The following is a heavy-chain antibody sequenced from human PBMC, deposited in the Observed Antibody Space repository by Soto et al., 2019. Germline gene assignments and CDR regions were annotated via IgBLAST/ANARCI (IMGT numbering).Heavy chain of an antibody. J-gene: IGHJ4*02. V-gene: IGHV1-18*01. CDR3: ARDIKSIAAAGQDVDY. CDR2: ISAYNGNT. D-gene: IGHD6-13*01. Sequence: ACVXVSVKAAVYTFTSYGIRGLLQAAGQGLEWMGWISAYNGNTNYAQKLQGRVTMTTDTSTSTAYMELRSLRSDDTAVYYCARDIKSIAAAGQDVDYWGQGTLVTVSS. CDR1: VYTFTSYG.